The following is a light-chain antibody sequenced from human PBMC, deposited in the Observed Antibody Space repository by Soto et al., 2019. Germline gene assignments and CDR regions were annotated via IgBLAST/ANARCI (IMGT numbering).Light chain of an antibody. J-gene: IGKJ1*01. V-gene: IGKV1-5*01. CDR3: QQYNSYSWT. Sequence: IQITQSPSTRSASVEDKVTTTCRPSQSISSWLAWYQQKPGKAPKLLIYDASSLESGVPSRFSGSGSGTEFTLTISSLQPDDFATYYCQQYNSYSWTFGQGTKVDIK. CDR2: DAS. CDR1: QSISSW.